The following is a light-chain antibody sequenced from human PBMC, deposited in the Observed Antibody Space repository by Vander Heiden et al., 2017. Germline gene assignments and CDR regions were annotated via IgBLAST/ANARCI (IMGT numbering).Light chain of an antibody. V-gene: IGLV2-14*03. CDR2: DVT. J-gene: IGLJ1*01. Sequence: QSALTQPASVSGSPGQSITISCTGTSSDVGAYNYVSWYPQHPGKAPKLIIYDVTNRSAGVSNRCSGSKSGNTASLTTSGLQAEDEADYYCSSYTSSNTLVFGTGTKVTVL. CDR1: SSDVGAYNY. CDR3: SSYTSSNTLV.